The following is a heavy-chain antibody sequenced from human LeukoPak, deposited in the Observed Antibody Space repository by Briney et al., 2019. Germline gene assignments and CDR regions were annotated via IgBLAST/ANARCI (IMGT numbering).Heavy chain of an antibody. D-gene: IGHD3-3*01. CDR2: INHSGST. CDR1: GGSFSGYY. CDR3: ARGLRFLEWLSYYYYGMDV. J-gene: IGHJ6*02. Sequence: KTSETLSLTCAVYGGSFSGYYWSWIRQPPGKGLEWIGEINHSGSTNYNPSLKSRVTISVDTSKNQFSLKLSSVTAADTAVYYCARGLRFLEWLSYYYYGMDVWGQGTTVTVSS. V-gene: IGHV4-34*01.